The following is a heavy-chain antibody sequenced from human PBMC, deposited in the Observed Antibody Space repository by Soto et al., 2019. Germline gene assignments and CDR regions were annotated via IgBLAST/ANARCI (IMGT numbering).Heavy chain of an antibody. Sequence: EVQLLESGGGLVQPGGSLRLSCAASGFTFSSYAMSWVRQAPGKWLEWVSTISGSGGSTYYADSVKGRFTISRDNSKNTLYLQMNSLRAEDTAVYYCAKDLLRYFDRSAFDIWGQGTMVTVSS. D-gene: IGHD3-9*01. J-gene: IGHJ3*02. CDR3: AKDLLRYFDRSAFDI. V-gene: IGHV3-23*01. CDR1: GFTFSSYA. CDR2: ISGSGGST.